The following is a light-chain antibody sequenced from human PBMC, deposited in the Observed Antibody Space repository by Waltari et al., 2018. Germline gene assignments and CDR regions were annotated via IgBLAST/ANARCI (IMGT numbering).Light chain of an antibody. Sequence: DIQMTQSPSSVSASTGDRVTITCRASQDISNFLVWFQQKPGKAPKSLIYDASTLQSGVPSRFSGSGSGTDFTLTINNLHPEDYATYYCQQYNNYPFTVGQGTRLEMK. CDR1: QDISNF. V-gene: IGKV1-16*01. J-gene: IGKJ5*01. CDR3: QQYNNYPFT. CDR2: DAS.